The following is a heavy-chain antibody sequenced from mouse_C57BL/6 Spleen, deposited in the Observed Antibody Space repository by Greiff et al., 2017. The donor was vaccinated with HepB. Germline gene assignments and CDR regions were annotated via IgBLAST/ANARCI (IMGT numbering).Heavy chain of an antibody. Sequence: QVQLQQPGAELVRPGTSVKLSCKASGYTFTSYWMHWVKQRPGQGLEWIGMIDPSDSYTNYNPKFKGKATLDVDTSSSTAYMKLSSLTSEDSAVYYCARGGLYPAWFAYWGQGTLVTVSA. CDR1: GYTFTSYW. CDR2: IDPSDSYT. D-gene: IGHD2-12*01. J-gene: IGHJ3*01. V-gene: IGHV1-59*01. CDR3: ARGGLYPAWFAY.